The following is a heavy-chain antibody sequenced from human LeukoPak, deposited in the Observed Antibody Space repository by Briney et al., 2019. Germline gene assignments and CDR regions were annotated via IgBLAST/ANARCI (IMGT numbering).Heavy chain of an antibody. CDR1: GGSFSCYY. J-gene: IGHJ4*02. CDR3: ARGWWGTMVRGVAGY. D-gene: IGHD3-10*01. V-gene: IGHV4-34*01. CDR2: INHSGST. Sequence: SETLSLTCAVYGGSFSCYYWSWIRQPPGKGLEWIGEINHSGSTNYNPSLKSRVTISVDTSKNQFSLKLSSVTAADTAVYYCARGWWGTMVRGVAGYWGQGTLVTVSS.